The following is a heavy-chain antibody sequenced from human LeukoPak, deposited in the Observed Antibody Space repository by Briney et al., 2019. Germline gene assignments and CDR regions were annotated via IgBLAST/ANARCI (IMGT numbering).Heavy chain of an antibody. CDR3: ARDTYSGSYYTFDY. V-gene: IGHV4-38-2*02. CDR1: GYSISNGYY. CDR2: IYHSGST. Sequence: SETLSLTCTVSGYSISNGYYWGWVRQPPGKGLEWIGSIYHSGSTYYNPSLKSRVTISVDTSKNQFSLKLSSVTAADTAVYYCARDTYSGSYYTFDYWGQGTLVTVSS. D-gene: IGHD1-26*01. J-gene: IGHJ4*02.